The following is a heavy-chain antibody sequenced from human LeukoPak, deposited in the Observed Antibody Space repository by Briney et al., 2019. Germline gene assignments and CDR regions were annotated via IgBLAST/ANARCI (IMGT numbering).Heavy chain of an antibody. CDR3: AGEARGYMAFQI. Sequence: GGSRRLSCAVAGFTFSAYYMSWIRQAPGKGLEWISYISSSGDNIYYADSVKGRFTISKDNARNSLYLQMNSLRDEDTAVYYCAGEARGYMAFQIWGQGTMVTVSS. V-gene: IGHV3-11*01. CDR2: ISSSGDNI. J-gene: IGHJ3*02. CDR1: GFTFSAYY. D-gene: IGHD2-2*02.